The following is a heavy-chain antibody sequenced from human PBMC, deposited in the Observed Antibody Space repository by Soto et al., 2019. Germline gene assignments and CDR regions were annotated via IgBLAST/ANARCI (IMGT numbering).Heavy chain of an antibody. D-gene: IGHD3-3*02. Sequence: PGGSLRLSCAASGFTFSSYAMHWVRQAPGKGLEWVAVISYDGSNKYYADSVKGRFTISRDNSKNTLYLQMNSLRAEDTAVYYCARAGISPFDYWGQGTLVTVSS. V-gene: IGHV3-30-3*01. CDR1: GFTFSSYA. J-gene: IGHJ4*02. CDR3: ARAGISPFDY. CDR2: ISYDGSNK.